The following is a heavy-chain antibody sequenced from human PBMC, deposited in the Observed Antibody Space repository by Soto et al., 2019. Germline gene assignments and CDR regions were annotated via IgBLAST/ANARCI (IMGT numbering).Heavy chain of an antibody. J-gene: IGHJ4*02. D-gene: IGHD3-22*01. Sequence: PSETLSLTCTVSGGSISSTSYCWGWIRQPPGKGLEWIGSIYDNGAAHYNPSLMSRVTMSVDTSKNQFSLKLSSVTAADTAVYYCARHVVFDYYDSSGYQSLDYWGQGTLVTVSS. CDR1: GGSISSTSYC. V-gene: IGHV4-39*01. CDR3: ARHVVFDYYDSSGYQSLDY. CDR2: IYDNGAA.